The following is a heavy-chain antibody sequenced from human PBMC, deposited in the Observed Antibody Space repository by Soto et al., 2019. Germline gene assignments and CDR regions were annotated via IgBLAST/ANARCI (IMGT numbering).Heavy chain of an antibody. CDR2: IYYSGST. J-gene: IGHJ4*02. CDR1: GGSISSYY. CDR3: ARARIAEYYDFWSGYYTGFDY. D-gene: IGHD3-3*01. Sequence: SETLSLTCTVSGGSISSYYWSWIRQPPGKGLEWIGYIYYSGSTNYNPSLKSRVTISVDTSKNQFSLKLSSVTAADTAVYYCARARIAEYYDFWSGYYTGFDYWGQGTLVTVSS. V-gene: IGHV4-59*01.